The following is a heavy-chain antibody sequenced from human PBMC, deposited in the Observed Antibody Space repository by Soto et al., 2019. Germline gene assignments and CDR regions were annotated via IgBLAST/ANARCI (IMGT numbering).Heavy chain of an antibody. J-gene: IGHJ5*02. D-gene: IGHD6-13*01. CDR3: AASSSWYDWFDP. CDR1: GYSISSGYY. V-gene: IGHV4-38-2*01. CDR2: IYHSGST. Sequence: SETLSLTYAVSGYSISSGYYWGWIRQPPGKGLEWIGSIYHSGSTYYNPSLKSRVTISVDTSKNQFSLKLSSVTAADTAVYYCAASSSWYDWFDPWGQGTLVTVSS.